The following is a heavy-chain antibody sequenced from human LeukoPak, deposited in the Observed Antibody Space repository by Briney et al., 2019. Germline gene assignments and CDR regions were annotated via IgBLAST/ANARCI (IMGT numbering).Heavy chain of an antibody. CDR2: ISSGNSYT. J-gene: IGHJ5*02. V-gene: IGHV3-21*01. CDR3: VQIRGLGWFDP. D-gene: IGHD3-10*01. Sequence: GGSLRLSCAASGFTFSNYAMSWVRQTPGKGLQCISSISSGNSYTYYADSVKGRFTISRGNAKNSLYLQMNNLRVEDTAVYYCVQIRGLGWFDPWGQGSLVTVSS. CDR1: GFTFSNYA.